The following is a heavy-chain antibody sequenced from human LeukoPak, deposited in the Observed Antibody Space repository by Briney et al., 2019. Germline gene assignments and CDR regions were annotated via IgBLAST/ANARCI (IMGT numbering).Heavy chain of an antibody. D-gene: IGHD5-18*01. V-gene: IGHV3-23*01. CDR2: IRSTGGGT. CDR1: GFTFSDYA. Sequence: GGSLRLSCAASGFTFSDYAMSWVRQAPGKGLEWVSSIRSTGGGTYYADSVKGRFTISRDNSKNTVYLQMNSLRAEDTAVYYCASQTRGYSYGWYYFDYWGQGTLVTVSS. CDR3: ASQTRGYSYGWYYFDY. J-gene: IGHJ4*02.